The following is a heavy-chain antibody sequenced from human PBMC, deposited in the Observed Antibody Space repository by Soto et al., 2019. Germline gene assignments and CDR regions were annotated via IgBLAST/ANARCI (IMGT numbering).Heavy chain of an antibody. D-gene: IGHD6-19*01. Sequence: QVQLVQSGAEVKKPGASVKVSCKASGYTFTDYYMHWVRQAPGQGLEWMGWMNPNSGGANYAQKFQGRVTMTRDTSISTAYMELSGLTSDDTAVYDCARMRGVAGWFDPWGQGTLVTVSS. CDR3: ARMRGVAGWFDP. CDR2: MNPNSGGA. CDR1: GYTFTDYY. J-gene: IGHJ5*02. V-gene: IGHV1-2*02.